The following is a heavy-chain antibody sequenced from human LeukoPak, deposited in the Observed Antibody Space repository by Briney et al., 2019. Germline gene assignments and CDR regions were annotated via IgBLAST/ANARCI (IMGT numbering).Heavy chain of an antibody. V-gene: IGHV1-46*01. CDR1: GYTFTSYY. Sequence: ASVKVSCKASGYTFTSYYMHWARQAPGQGLEWMGIINPSGGSTSYAQKFQGRVTMTRDTSTSTVYMELSSLRSEDTAVYYCARSLIRLFWFDPWGQGTLVTVSS. J-gene: IGHJ5*02. CDR3: ARSLIRLFWFDP. CDR2: INPSGGST. D-gene: IGHD2-21*01.